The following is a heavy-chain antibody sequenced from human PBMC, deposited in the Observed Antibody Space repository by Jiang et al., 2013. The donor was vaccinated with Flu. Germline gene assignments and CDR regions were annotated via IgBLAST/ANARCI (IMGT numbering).Heavy chain of an antibody. CDR2: TYYRSKWYN. CDR1: SSNSAA. CDR3: ARDLEPLAAAGTFGFDY. J-gene: IGHJ4*02. D-gene: IGHD6-13*01. Sequence: SSNSAAWNWIRQSPSRGLEWLGRTYYRSKWYNDYAVSVKSRITINPDTSKNQFSLQLNSVTPEDTAVYYCARDLEPLAAAGTFGFDYWGQGTLVTVSS. V-gene: IGHV6-1*01.